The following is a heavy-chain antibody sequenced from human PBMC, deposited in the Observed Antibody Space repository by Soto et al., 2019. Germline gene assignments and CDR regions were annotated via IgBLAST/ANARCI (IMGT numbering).Heavy chain of an antibody. Sequence: SETLSLTCTVSGGSISSGGYYWSWIRQHPGKGLEWIGYIYYSGSTYYNPSLKSRVTISVDTSKNQFSLKLSSVTAADTAVYYCARDSRGYCSGGSCASYYYYYYMDVWGQGTTVTVSS. CDR2: IYYSGST. CDR1: GGSISSGGYY. J-gene: IGHJ6*03. D-gene: IGHD2-15*01. CDR3: ARDSRGYCSGGSCASYYYYYYMDV. V-gene: IGHV4-31*03.